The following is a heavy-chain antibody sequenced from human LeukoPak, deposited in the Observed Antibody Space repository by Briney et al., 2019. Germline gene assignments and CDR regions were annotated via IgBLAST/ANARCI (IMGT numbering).Heavy chain of an antibody. CDR2: ISSSSSYI. J-gene: IGHJ3*02. CDR1: GFPFSSYS. Sequence: GALRLSCAASGFPFSSYSMNWVRQAPGKGLEWVSSISSSSSYIYYADSVKGRFTISRDNAKNSLYLQMNSLRAEDTAVYYCARGCSGGSCYADAFDIWGQGTMVTVSS. V-gene: IGHV3-21*01. D-gene: IGHD2-15*01. CDR3: ARGCSGGSCYADAFDI.